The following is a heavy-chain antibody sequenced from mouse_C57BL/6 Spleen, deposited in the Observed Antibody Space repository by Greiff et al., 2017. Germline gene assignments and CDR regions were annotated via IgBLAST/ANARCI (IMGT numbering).Heavy chain of an antibody. CDR3: TRSGDDGYYHYAMDY. CDR1: GYTFTSYW. D-gene: IGHD2-3*01. V-gene: IGHV1-5*01. Sequence: EVQLQQSGTVLARPGASVKMSCKTSGYTFTSYWMHWVKQRPGQGLEWIGAIYPGNSDTSYNQKFKGKAKLTAVTSASTAYMELSSLTNEDSAVYYCTRSGDDGYYHYAMDYWGQGTSVTVSS. J-gene: IGHJ4*01. CDR2: IYPGNSDT.